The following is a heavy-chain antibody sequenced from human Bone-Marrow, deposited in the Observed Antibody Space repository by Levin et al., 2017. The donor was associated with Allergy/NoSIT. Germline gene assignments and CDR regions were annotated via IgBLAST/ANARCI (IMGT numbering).Heavy chain of an antibody. CDR1: GDSVSSNSAA. D-gene: IGHD6-19*01. CDR2: TYFRSKWYS. CDR3: ARGPQWLNY. J-gene: IGHJ4*02. Sequence: SCAISGDSVSSNSAAWNWIRQSPSRGLEWLGRTYFRSKWYSAYAISVKSRITIKADTSKNQFSLQLNSVTPEDTAVYFCARGPQWLNYWGQGTLVTVSS. V-gene: IGHV6-1*01.